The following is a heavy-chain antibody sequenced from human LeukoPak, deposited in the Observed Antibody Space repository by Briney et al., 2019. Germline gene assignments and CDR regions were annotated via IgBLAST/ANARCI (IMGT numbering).Heavy chain of an antibody. Sequence: PGRSLRLSCAASGFTFSSYAMHWVRQAPGKGLEWLAVISYDGSNKYYADSVKGRFTISRDNSKNTLYLQMNSLRAEDTAVYYCARDCSGGSCYSGIDYWGQGTLVTVSS. D-gene: IGHD2-15*01. CDR2: ISYDGSNK. J-gene: IGHJ4*02. V-gene: IGHV3-30-3*01. CDR1: GFTFSSYA. CDR3: ARDCSGGSCYSGIDY.